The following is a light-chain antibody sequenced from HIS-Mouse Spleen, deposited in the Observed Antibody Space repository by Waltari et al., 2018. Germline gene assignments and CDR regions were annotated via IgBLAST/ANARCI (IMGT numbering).Light chain of an antibody. CDR1: NIGSKN. V-gene: IGLV3-9*01. CDR2: RDS. CDR3: QVWDSSTVV. J-gene: IGLJ2*01. Sequence: SYELTQPLSVSVALGQTARITCGGNNIGSKNVHWYQQKPGQAPVLVIYRDSNRPPGIPGRCSGSNSGNTATLTISRAQAGDEADYYCQVWDSSTVVFGGGTKLTVL.